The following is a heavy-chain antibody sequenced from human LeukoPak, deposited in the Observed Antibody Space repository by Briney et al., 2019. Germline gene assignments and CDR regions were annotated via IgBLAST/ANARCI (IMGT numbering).Heavy chain of an antibody. CDR2: VSWNSGSI. CDR1: GFTFDDYA. D-gene: IGHD2-15*01. CDR3: AKSFDCSGGSCHDAFDC. V-gene: IGHV3-9*01. Sequence: GGSLRLSCAASGFTFDDYAMHWVRQAPGKGLEWVSGVSWNSGSIGYADSVKGRFTISRDNAKNSLYLQMNSLRAEDTALYYCAKSFDCSGGSCHDAFDCWGQGTLVTVSS. J-gene: IGHJ4*02.